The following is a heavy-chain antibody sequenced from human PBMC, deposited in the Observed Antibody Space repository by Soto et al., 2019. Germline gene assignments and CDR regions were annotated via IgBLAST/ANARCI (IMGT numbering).Heavy chain of an antibody. CDR3: AKTQPTPHDHFSHGLDV. CDR1: GFSFSTYA. Sequence: EEQLLESGGGLVQPGGSLRLSCAASGFSFSTYAISWVRQAPGKGLEWVSTISGSGDRTYQADSVKGRFTISRDNSKNTQYPQMNSLRVEDTAVYYCAKTQPTPHDHFSHGLDVWGQGTTVAVSS. J-gene: IGHJ6*02. CDR2: ISGSGDRT. V-gene: IGHV3-23*01.